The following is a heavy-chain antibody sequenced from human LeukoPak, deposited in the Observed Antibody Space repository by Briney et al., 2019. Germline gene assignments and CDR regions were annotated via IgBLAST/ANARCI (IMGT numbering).Heavy chain of an antibody. J-gene: IGHJ3*02. V-gene: IGHV3-23*01. CDR2: ISGSGGST. CDR1: GFTFSRYA. Sequence: GGSLRLSCAASGFTFSRYAMTWVRQAPGKGLEWVSGISGSGGSTYYADSVKGRFTIYRDNSKNTLHLQMNSLRAEDTAVYYCAKSSGSSWSNLDAFEIWGQGTMVTVSS. D-gene: IGHD6-13*01. CDR3: AKSSGSSWSNLDAFEI.